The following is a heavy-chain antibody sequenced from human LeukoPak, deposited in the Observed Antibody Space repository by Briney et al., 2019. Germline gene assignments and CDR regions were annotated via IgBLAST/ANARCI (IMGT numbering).Heavy chain of an antibody. CDR3: ARAPIAAAATYYFDY. Sequence: PSETLSLTCTVSGGSISSGGYYWSWIRQPPGKGLEWIEYIYHSGSTYYNPSLKSRVTISVDRSKNQFSLKLSSVTAADTAVYYCARAPIAAAATYYFDYWGQGTLVTVSS. D-gene: IGHD6-13*01. CDR1: GGSISSGGYY. CDR2: IYHSGST. J-gene: IGHJ4*02. V-gene: IGHV4-30-2*01.